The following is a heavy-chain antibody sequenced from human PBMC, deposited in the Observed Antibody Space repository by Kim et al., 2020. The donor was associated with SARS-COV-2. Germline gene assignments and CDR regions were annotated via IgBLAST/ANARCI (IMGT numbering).Heavy chain of an antibody. CDR2: IKSKTDGGTT. V-gene: IGHV3-15*01. Sequence: GGSLRLSCAASGFTLSNAWMSWVRQAPGKGLEWVGRIKSKTDGGTTDYAAPVKGRFTISRDDSKNTLYLQMNSLKTEDTAVYYCTTVPLYYGSGKGAFDIWGQGTMVTVSS. J-gene: IGHJ3*02. D-gene: IGHD3-10*01. CDR1: GFTLSNAW. CDR3: TTVPLYYGSGKGAFDI.